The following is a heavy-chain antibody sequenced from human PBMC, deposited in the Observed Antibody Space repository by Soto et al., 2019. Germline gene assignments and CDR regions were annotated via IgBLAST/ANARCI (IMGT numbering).Heavy chain of an antibody. V-gene: IGHV1-46*01. CDR2: INPSGDSR. Sequence: ASVKVSCKASGVSFSDYFMHWVRQAPGEGLECMGIINPSGDSRNYAQKFQGRVTITRDTPTSAVYMDLSSLRYEDTAVYYCARDNRQNYGPPASSSWFHPWGQATPVTVSS. CDR3: ARDNRQNYGPPASSSWFHP. D-gene: IGHD4-17*01. CDR1: GVSFSDYF. J-gene: IGHJ5*02.